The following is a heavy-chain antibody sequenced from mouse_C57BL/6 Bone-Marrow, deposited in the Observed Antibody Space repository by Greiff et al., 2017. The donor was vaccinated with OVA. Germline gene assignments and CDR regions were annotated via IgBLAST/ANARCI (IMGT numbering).Heavy chain of an antibody. CDR2: IYPGDGDT. V-gene: IGHV1-82*01. CDR3: AREGGFPYLDY. J-gene: IGHJ2*01. Sequence: QVQLKESGPELVKPGASVKISCKASGYAFSSSGMNWVKQRPGKGLEWIGPIYPGDGDTNYNGKFKGKATLTADNSSSTAYLQLSSLPSADSAVCFCAREGGFPYLDYWGQGTTLTVSS. CDR1: GYAFSSSG.